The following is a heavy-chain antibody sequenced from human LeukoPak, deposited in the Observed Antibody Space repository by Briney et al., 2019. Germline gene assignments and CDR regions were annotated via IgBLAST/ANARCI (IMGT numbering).Heavy chain of an antibody. D-gene: IGHD5-18*01. CDR2: ISGSGGST. Sequence: GGSLRLSCAASGFTFSSYAMSWVRQAPGKGLEWVSAISGSGGSTYYADSVKGRFTISRDNSKNTLYLQMNSLRAEDTAVYYCARQWARGYSLDYWGQGTLVTVSP. V-gene: IGHV3-23*01. J-gene: IGHJ4*02. CDR3: ARQWARGYSLDY. CDR1: GFTFSSYA.